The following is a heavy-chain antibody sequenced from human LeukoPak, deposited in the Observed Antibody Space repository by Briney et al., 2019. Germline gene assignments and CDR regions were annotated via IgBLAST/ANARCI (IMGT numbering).Heavy chain of an antibody. J-gene: IGHJ4*02. Sequence: ASVKVSCKAPGYTFTGYYMHWVRQAPGQGLEWMGWINPNSGGTNYAQKFQGRVTMTRDTSISTAYMELSRLRSDDTAVYYCARDLTIHYYDSSDPLGYWGQGTLVTVSS. D-gene: IGHD3-22*01. CDR1: GYTFTGYY. CDR2: INPNSGGT. CDR3: ARDLTIHYYDSSDPLGY. V-gene: IGHV1-2*02.